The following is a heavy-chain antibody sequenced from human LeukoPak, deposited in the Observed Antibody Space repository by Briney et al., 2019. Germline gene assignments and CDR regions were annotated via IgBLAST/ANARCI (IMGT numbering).Heavy chain of an antibody. CDR1: GFTFDDYG. Sequence: GGSLRLSCAASGFTFDDYGMSWVRQAPGKGLEWVSGINWNGGSTGYADSVKGRFTISRDNAKNSLYLQMNSLRAEDTALYYCARDPDSSSWHLDYFDYWGQGTLVTVSS. CDR2: INWNGGST. D-gene: IGHD6-13*01. CDR3: ARDPDSSSWHLDYFDY. V-gene: IGHV3-20*04. J-gene: IGHJ4*02.